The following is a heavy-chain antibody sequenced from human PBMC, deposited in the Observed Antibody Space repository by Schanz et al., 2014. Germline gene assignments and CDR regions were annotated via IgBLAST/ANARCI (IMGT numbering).Heavy chain of an antibody. CDR2: IKQDESEK. Sequence: EVQLVESGGGLVQPGGSLRLSCVASGFTFSNYWMTWVRQAPGKGLEWVANIKQDESEKYYVDSVKGRFTISRDNAKNSLFLHMNNLRAEDTAVYYCVRDILHRVYDSGSPWGQGTLVTVSS. J-gene: IGHJ5*02. CDR1: GFTFSNYW. CDR3: VRDILHRVYDSGSP. D-gene: IGHD3-10*01. V-gene: IGHV3-7*04.